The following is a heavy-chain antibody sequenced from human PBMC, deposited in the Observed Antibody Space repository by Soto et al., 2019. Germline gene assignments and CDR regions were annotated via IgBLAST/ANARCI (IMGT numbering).Heavy chain of an antibody. CDR2: IWYDGSNK. CDR3: AREAKEYYSDY. J-gene: IGHJ4*02. V-gene: IGHV3-33*01. D-gene: IGHD3-10*01. CDR1: GFTFSTYG. Sequence: QVQLVESGGGVVQPGRSLRLSCAASGFTFSTYGMHWVRQAPGKGLEWVAAIWYDGSNKYYADSVKGRFTISRDNSKNTLYQQMNSLRAEDTAVYYWAREAKEYYSDYWGQGTLVTVSS.